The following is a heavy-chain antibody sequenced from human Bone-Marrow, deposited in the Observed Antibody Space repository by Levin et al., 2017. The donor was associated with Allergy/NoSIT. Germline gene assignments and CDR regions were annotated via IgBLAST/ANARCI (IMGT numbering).Heavy chain of an antibody. D-gene: IGHD1-26*01. V-gene: IGHV3-30*18. CDR2: ISSDGRNK. CDR3: AKDPGWRFDWELRGWLDP. J-gene: IGHJ5*02. Sequence: PGGSLRLSCVGTGFSFSNYGMWWVRQAPGKGLEWVAVISSDGRNKYYGDSVNGRFNVSRDNSRDTVFLEMSSLRVDDTGAYFCAKDPGWRFDWELRGWLDPWGQGALVSVSS. CDR1: GFSFSNYG.